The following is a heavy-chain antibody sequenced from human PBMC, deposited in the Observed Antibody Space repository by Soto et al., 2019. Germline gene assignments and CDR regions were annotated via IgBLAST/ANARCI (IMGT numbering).Heavy chain of an antibody. V-gene: IGHV3-30*02. CDR1: GFTFSSYG. D-gene: IGHD1-26*01. J-gene: IGHJ6*02. CDR2: IWYDGSNK. CDR3: AKCRRELVYYYYGMDV. Sequence: PGGSLRLSCAASGFTFSSYGMHWVRQAPGKGLEWVAVIWYDGSNKYYADSVKGRFTISRDNSTNTLYLQMNSLRAEDTAVYYCAKCRRELVYYYYGMDVWGQGTTVTVSS.